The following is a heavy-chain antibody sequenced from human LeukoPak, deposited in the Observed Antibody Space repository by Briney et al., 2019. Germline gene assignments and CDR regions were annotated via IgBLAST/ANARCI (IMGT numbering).Heavy chain of an antibody. D-gene: IGHD2-2*02. CDR3: ARGSEYQLLYTGYFFDY. J-gene: IGHJ4*02. CDR2: IYYSGTT. CDR1: GGSISSYY. V-gene: IGHV4-59*12. Sequence: SETLSLTCTVSGGSISSYYWSWIRQPPGKGLEWIGYIYYSGTTNYNPSLKSRVTISVDTSKNQFSLKLSSVTAADTAVYYCARGSEYQLLYTGYFFDYWGQGTLVTVSS.